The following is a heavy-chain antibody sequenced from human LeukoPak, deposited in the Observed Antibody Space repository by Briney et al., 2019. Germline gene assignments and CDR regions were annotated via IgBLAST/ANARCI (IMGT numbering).Heavy chain of an antibody. J-gene: IGHJ5*02. CDR3: ARDRLDNWFDP. V-gene: IGHV4-34*01. CDR1: GGSFSGYY. Sequence: SETLSLTCAVYGGSFSGYYRSWIRQPPGKGLEWIGEINHSGSTNYNPSLKSRVTISVDTSKNQFSLQLSSVTAADTAVYYCARDRLDNWFDPWGQGTLVTVSS. CDR2: INHSGST.